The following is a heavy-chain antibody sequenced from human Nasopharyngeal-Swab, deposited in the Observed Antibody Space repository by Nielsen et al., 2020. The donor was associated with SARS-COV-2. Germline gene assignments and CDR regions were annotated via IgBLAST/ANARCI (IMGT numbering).Heavy chain of an antibody. CDR3: AGDRKEVGITGTLRGDY. Sequence: GESLKISCAASGFTLRNYAMTWVRQAPGKGLEWVSGINYNGATTTYADSVKGRFTISRDNANNVLYLQMDSLRAEDTALYYCAGDRKEVGITGTLRGDYWGLGTMVTVSA. CDR2: INYNGATT. J-gene: IGHJ4*02. D-gene: IGHD1-7*01. CDR1: GFTLRNYA. V-gene: IGHV3-20*04.